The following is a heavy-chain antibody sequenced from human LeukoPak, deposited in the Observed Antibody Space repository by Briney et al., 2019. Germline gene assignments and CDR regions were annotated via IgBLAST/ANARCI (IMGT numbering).Heavy chain of an antibody. CDR1: GFIFSSYS. V-gene: IGHV3-48*02. CDR2: ISSSNHAI. J-gene: IGHJ4*02. Sequence: GGSLRLSCAASGFIFSSYSMSWVRQAPGKGLEWLSYISSSNHAIYYADSVKGRFTISRDNAKNSLFLQMNSLRDEDTAVYYCAVARYSSGWYGDYWGQGTLVTVSS. CDR3: AVARYSSGWYGDY. D-gene: IGHD6-19*01.